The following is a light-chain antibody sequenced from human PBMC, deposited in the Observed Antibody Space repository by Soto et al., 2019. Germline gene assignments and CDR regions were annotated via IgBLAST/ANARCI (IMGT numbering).Light chain of an antibody. Sequence: DIQMTQSPSSLSASVGDRVTITCRASQSIANYLNWYQQKPGTAPKLLIFAASSLQSGVPSRLSGSGSGTDFTLTISSLQPEDFATYHCQQFNTYPTFGGGTKVDIK. CDR3: QQFNTYPT. V-gene: IGKV1-39*01. CDR1: QSIANY. J-gene: IGKJ4*01. CDR2: AAS.